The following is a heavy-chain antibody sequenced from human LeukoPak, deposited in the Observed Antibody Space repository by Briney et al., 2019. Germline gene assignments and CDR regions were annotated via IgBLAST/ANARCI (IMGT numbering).Heavy chain of an antibody. CDR1: GFTFDDYG. J-gene: IGHJ4*02. V-gene: IGHV3-33*08. Sequence: GGSLRLSCAASGFTFDDYGMSWVRQAPGKGLEWVAVIWYDGSNKYYADSVKGRFTISRDNSKNTLYLQMNSLRAEDTAVYYCARAEKIAVAGMGYYFDYWGQGTLVTVSS. CDR2: IWYDGSNK. CDR3: ARAEKIAVAGMGYYFDY. D-gene: IGHD6-19*01.